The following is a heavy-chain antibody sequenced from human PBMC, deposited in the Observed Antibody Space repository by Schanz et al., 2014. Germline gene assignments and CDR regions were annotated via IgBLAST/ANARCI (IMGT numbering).Heavy chain of an antibody. CDR1: GGSISSFY. V-gene: IGHV4-4*07. CDR3: ARSPGRARYFDY. J-gene: IGHJ4*02. Sequence: QVQLQESGPGLVKSSETLSLTCTVSGGSISSFYWGWIRQPAGKGLEWIGRIYTSGSTNYNPSLTRRGTMSIDTSNNDFSMQLSSVTAADTAVYYCARSPGRARYFDYWGQGSLVPVSS. CDR2: IYTSGST. D-gene: IGHD7-27*01.